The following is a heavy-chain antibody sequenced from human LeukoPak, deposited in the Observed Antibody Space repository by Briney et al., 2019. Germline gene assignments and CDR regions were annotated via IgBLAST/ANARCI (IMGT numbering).Heavy chain of an antibody. CDR2: ITSGSSPI. V-gene: IGHV3-48*02. CDR3: ARRAYGDDFFDY. Sequence: PGRSLRLSCAASGFTFSSNGMRWVRQAPGKGLEWVSYITSGSSPIYYADSVKGRFTISRDNAKNSLYLQMNSLRDEDTAVYYCARRAYGDDFFDYWGQGTLVTVSS. D-gene: IGHD4-17*01. CDR1: GFTFSSNG. J-gene: IGHJ4*02.